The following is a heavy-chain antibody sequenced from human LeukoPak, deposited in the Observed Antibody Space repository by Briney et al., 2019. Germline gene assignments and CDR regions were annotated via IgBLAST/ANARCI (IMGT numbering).Heavy chain of an antibody. CDR3: ARGGNYDFWSGYYNYYYYYMDV. CDR1: GYTFTGHY. CDR2: INPNSGGT. Sequence: ASVKVSCKASGYTFTGHYIHWVRQAPGQGLEWMGWINPNSGGTNYAQKFQGRVTMTRDTSISTAYMELSRLRSDDTAVYYCARGGNYDFWSGYYNYYYYYMDVWGKGTTVTVSS. J-gene: IGHJ6*03. V-gene: IGHV1-2*02. D-gene: IGHD3-3*01.